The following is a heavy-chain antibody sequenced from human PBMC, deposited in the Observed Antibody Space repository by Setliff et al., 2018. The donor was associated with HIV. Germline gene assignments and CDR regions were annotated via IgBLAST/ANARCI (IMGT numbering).Heavy chain of an antibody. D-gene: IGHD1-26*01. CDR3: ARVGTGATEYFDY. Sequence: GASVKVSCKASGYRFKDYYIYWVQQAPGKGLEWMGRIDPGDGETVYAKQFQGRVTMTADTSTDTVYMELSNLKSEDTAVYYCARVGTGATEYFDYWGQGTLVTVSS. V-gene: IGHV1-69-2*01. CDR2: IDPGDGET. CDR1: GYRFKDYY. J-gene: IGHJ4*02.